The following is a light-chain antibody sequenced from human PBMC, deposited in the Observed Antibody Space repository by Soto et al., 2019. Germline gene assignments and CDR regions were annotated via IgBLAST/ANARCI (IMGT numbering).Light chain of an antibody. CDR2: DAS. V-gene: IGKV1-5*01. CDR3: QQYSSHST. J-gene: IGKJ1*01. Sequence: DIQMTQSPSTLSASVGDRVNLTCRASQSISTWLAWYQQKPGKAPKVLISDASTLASGVPSRFSGSGSGTEFSLTISSLQPDDFATYYCQQYSSHSTFGQGTKVDIK. CDR1: QSISTW.